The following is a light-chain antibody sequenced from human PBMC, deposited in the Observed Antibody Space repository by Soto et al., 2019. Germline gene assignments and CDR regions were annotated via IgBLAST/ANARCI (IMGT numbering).Light chain of an antibody. CDR1: QSLGSS. J-gene: IGKJ4*01. V-gene: IGKV3-20*01. CDR2: DAY. Sequence: EIVLTQSPGTLSLSPGERATLSCRASQSLGSSLAWYQQKPGQAPRLLIYDAYSRATGTQARFSGSGSGTDFTLTIRRLEPEDFAVYHCKQYGDSPLTFGGGTKVDIK. CDR3: KQYGDSPLT.